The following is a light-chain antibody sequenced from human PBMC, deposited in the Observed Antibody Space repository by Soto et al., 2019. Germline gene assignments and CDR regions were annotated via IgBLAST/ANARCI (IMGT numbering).Light chain of an antibody. V-gene: IGKV3-11*01. CDR3: QYRSNWPLT. CDR2: DAS. CDR1: QSVSSY. Sequence: EIVLTQSPATLSLSPGERATLSCRASQSVSSYLAWYQQKPGQAPRLLIYDASNRATGIPARFSGSGSGTYFTLTISSLAPEYFAFYYCQYRSNWPLTFGGGTKVEIK. J-gene: IGKJ4*01.